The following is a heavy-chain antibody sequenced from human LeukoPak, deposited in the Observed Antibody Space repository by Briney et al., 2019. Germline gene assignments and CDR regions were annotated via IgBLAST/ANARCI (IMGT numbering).Heavy chain of an antibody. CDR1: GFTFSSYA. J-gene: IGHJ4*02. CDR2: ISSNGGST. CDR3: AKRGVTGYKEAFDY. D-gene: IGHD3-9*01. V-gene: IGHV3-64*01. Sequence: GGSLRLSCAASGFTFSSYAMHWVRQAPGKGLEYVSAISSNGGSTYYANSVKGRFTISRDNSKNTLHLQMNSLRVEDTAVYYCAKRGVTGYKEAFDYWGQGTLVTVSS.